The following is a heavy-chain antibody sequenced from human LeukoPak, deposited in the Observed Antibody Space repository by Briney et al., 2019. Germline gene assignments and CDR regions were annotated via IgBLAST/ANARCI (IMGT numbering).Heavy chain of an antibody. V-gene: IGHV4-39*01. CDR1: GGSASSNSYY. Sequence: PSETLSLTCTVSGGSASSNSYYWGWMRQPPGQGLEWIGRIYYSGSTYYNPFLASRVTIFVDTSKTQFSLRLSSVTATGSAVYYWARHYGSGSSGGARRWFDPWGQGTLVTVSS. D-gene: IGHD3-10*01. J-gene: IGHJ5*02. CDR2: IYYSGST. CDR3: ARHYGSGSSGGARRWFDP.